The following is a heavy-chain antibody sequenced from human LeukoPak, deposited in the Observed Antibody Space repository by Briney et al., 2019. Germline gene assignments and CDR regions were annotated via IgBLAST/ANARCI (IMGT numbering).Heavy chain of an antibody. CDR2: IYHSGST. J-gene: IGHJ4*02. CDR3: ARENYYDSSGYQYYYFDY. V-gene: IGHV4-30-2*01. D-gene: IGHD3-22*01. Sequence: SETLSLTCAVSGGSISSGSYSWSWIRQPPGKGLEWIGYIYHSGSTYYNPSIKSRVTISLDRSKNQFSLKLSSVTAADTDVYYCARENYYDSSGYQYYYFDYWGQGTLVTVSS. CDR1: GGSISSGSYS.